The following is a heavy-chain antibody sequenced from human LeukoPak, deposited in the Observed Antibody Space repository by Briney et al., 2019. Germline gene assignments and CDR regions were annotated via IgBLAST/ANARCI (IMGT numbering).Heavy chain of an antibody. Sequence: PSETLSLTCTVSGGSISSYYWSWIRQPPGKGLEWIGYIYYSGSTNYNPSLKSRVTISVDTSKNQFSLKLSSVTAADTAVYYCARAPMVRGVIRAFDIWGQGTMVTVSS. CDR2: IYYSGST. CDR3: ARAPMVRGVIRAFDI. J-gene: IGHJ3*02. D-gene: IGHD3-10*01. V-gene: IGHV4-59*01. CDR1: GGSISSYY.